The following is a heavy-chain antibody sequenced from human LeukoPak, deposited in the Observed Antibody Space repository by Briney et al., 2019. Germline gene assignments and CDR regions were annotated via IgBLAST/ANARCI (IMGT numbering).Heavy chain of an antibody. J-gene: IGHJ4*02. CDR2: IHPGDSGT. D-gene: IGHD5-18*01. CDR1: GYRFTNYW. V-gene: IGHV5-51*01. CDR3: ARGGSYRYGSSDY. Sequence: GESLKISCKGSGYRFTNYWIGWVRRMPGKGLEWIGIIHPGDSGTRYSPSFQGQVTMSVDESITTAYLQWSSLRASDSAIYYCARGGSYRYGSSDYWGQGTLVTVSS.